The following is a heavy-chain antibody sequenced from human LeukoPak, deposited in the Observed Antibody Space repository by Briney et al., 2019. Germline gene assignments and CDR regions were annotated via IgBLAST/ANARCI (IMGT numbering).Heavy chain of an antibody. CDR2: TNPDGTTT. J-gene: IGHJ4*02. CDR1: GFTFSSSW. CDR3: ATDLAGLFDY. Sequence: GGSVRLSCAASGFTFSSSWMHWVRQAPGEGLAWVSRTNPDGTTTSYADSVKGRFTISRHNARNTLFLQMNSLRVDDTAVYYCATDLAGLFDYWGRGTLVSVSS. V-gene: IGHV3-74*01.